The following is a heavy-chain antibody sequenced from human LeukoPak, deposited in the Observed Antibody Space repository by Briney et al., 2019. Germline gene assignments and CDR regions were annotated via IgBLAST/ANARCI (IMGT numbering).Heavy chain of an antibody. CDR1: GLVFSSHA. CDR2: ITSSGGST. Sequence: GGSLRLSCEASGLVFSSHAMTWVRQAPGKGLEWVAGITSSGGSTYHAESVKGRFTISRDNSKNRLYLQMSSLRAEDTAVYYCATRPPSETYYGVLDYWGQGTLVTVSS. D-gene: IGHD4-17*01. CDR3: ATRPPSETYYGVLDY. J-gene: IGHJ4*02. V-gene: IGHV3-23*01.